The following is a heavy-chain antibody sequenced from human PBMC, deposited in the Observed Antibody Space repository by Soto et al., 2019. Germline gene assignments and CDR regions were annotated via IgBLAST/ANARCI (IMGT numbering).Heavy chain of an antibody. J-gene: IGHJ6*02. D-gene: IGHD6-19*01. V-gene: IGHV3-73*01. Sequence: PGGSLRLSCAASGFTFSGSAMHWVRQASGKGLEWVGRIRSKANSYATAYAASVKGRFTISRDDSKNTAYLQMNSLKTEDTAVYYCTRTGIAVAGPYGMDVWGQGTTVTVSS. CDR3: TRTGIAVAGPYGMDV. CDR1: GFTFSGSA. CDR2: IRSKANSYAT.